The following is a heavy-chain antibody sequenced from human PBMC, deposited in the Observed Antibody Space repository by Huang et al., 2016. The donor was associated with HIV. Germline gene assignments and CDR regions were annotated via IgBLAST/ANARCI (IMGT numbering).Heavy chain of an antibody. J-gene: IGHJ6*02. D-gene: IGHD1-7*01. CDR1: TFTCGAYW. CDR3: ATKTAAMDI. CDR2: IKQDESEK. V-gene: IGHV3-7*01. Sequence: VESGGSLVQPGGSIRLSCVGSTFTCGAYWMSWVRQCPGKGLEWVANIKQDESEKYYVESVKGRFNISRDNAKKVLFLEMNNVRVEDTATYYCATKTAAMDIWGQGTTVTVS.